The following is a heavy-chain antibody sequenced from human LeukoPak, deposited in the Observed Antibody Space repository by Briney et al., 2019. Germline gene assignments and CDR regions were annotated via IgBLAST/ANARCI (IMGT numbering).Heavy chain of an antibody. CDR2: ISYDGSNK. CDR1: GFTFGNYA. CDR3: ARGGGRYCSGGDCYLLGF. D-gene: IGHD2-15*01. Sequence: PGGSLRLSCAASGFTFGNYAMQWVRQAPGKGLEWVAVISYDGSNKYSADSVRGRFTISRDNSKNTLYLQMNSLRTEDTAVYYCARGGGRYCSGGDCYLLGFWGQGTLVTAS. V-gene: IGHV3-30-3*01. J-gene: IGHJ4*02.